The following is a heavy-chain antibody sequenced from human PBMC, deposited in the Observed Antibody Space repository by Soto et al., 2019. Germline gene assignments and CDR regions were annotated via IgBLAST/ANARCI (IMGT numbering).Heavy chain of an antibody. D-gene: IGHD4-17*01. Sequence: SQTLSLTCAISGDSVSSDCAAWNWIRQSPSRGLEWLGRTYYKYKWYNSYAVSLKSRMTINPDTSKNHFSLQLTSVTPDDTAVYYCARGSTVTTGFDYWGQGTPVTVSS. CDR2: TYYKYKWYN. CDR3: ARGSTVTTGFDY. V-gene: IGHV6-1*01. J-gene: IGHJ4*02. CDR1: GDSVSSDCAA.